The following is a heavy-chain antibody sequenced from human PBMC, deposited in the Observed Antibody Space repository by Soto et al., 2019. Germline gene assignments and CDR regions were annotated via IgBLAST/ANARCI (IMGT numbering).Heavy chain of an antibody. CDR2: INHSGST. V-gene: IGHV4-34*01. J-gene: IGHJ4*02. D-gene: IGHD7-27*01. Sequence: QVQLQQWGAGLLKPSETLSLTCAVYGGSFSGYYWSWIRQPPGKGLEWIGEINHSGSTNYNPSLKSRVTISVDTSKNQFSLKLSSVTAADTAVYYCARGIAGDGTKDKDRGGPVEYWGQGTLVTVSS. CDR3: ARGIAGDGTKDKDRGGPVEY. CDR1: GGSFSGYY.